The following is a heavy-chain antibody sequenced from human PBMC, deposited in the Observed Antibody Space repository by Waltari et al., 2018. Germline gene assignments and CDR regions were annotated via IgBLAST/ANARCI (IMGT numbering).Heavy chain of an antibody. D-gene: IGHD2-15*01. CDR3: ARDRGRGLYLDS. CDR1: GASVTSDFL. CDR2: IRGEGRT. Sequence: QLQLRQSGPGLVKPSDSLSLTCAVSGASVTSDFLWNWVRQPPGKGLEWLGQIRGEGRTNYNPALESRVTVSMDTLNNQFSLKVSSVTAADTAVYYCARDRGRGLYLDSWGQGTLVTVS. J-gene: IGHJ4*02. V-gene: IGHV4-4*02.